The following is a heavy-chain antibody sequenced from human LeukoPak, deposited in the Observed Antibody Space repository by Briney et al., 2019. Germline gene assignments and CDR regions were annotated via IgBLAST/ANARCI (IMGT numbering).Heavy chain of an antibody. CDR1: GYTFTSYY. Sequence: VASVKVSCKASGYTFTSYYMHWVRQAPGQGREWMGIINPSGGSTSYAQKFQGRVTMTRDTSTSTLYMELSSLRSEDTAFYYCARRARGSWINDAFDIWGQGTMVTVSS. V-gene: IGHV1-46*01. D-gene: IGHD2-2*03. CDR3: ARRARGSWINDAFDI. CDR2: INPSGGST. J-gene: IGHJ3*02.